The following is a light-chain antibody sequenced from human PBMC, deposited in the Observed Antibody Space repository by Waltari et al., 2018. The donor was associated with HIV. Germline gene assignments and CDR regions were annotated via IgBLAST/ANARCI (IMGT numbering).Light chain of an antibody. CDR1: QSVRSSY. CDR3: QQYGSSPMYT. J-gene: IGKJ2*01. Sequence: EIVLTQSPGTLSMSPGGRATLSCRASQSVRSSYLAWYQQKPGQAPRLLIYGASKRATGIPDRFSGSGSGTDFTLTISRLEPEDFAVYYCQQYGSSPMYTFGQGTKLEIK. CDR2: GAS. V-gene: IGKV3-20*01.